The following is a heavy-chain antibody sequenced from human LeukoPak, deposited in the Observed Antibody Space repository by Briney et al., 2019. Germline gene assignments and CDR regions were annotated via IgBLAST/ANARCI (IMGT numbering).Heavy chain of an antibody. J-gene: IGHJ4*02. V-gene: IGHV3-23*01. CDR1: GFTFSSYA. CDR2: ISGSGGST. D-gene: IGHD2-21*02. Sequence: PPGGSLRLSCAASGFTFSSYAMSWVRQAPGKGLEWVSAISGSGGSTYYADSVKGRFTISRENSKNTLYLQMNSLRAEDTAVYYCAKGAYIAVVTANDYWGQGTLVTVSS. CDR3: AKGAYIAVVTANDY.